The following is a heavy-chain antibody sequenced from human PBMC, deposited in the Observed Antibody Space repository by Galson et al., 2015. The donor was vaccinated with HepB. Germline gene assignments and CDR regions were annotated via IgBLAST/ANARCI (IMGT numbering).Heavy chain of an antibody. Sequence: SVKVSCKASGYTFTSYGISWVRQAPGQGLEWMGWISAYNGNTNYAQKLQGRVTMTTDTSTSTAYMELRSLRSDDTAVYYCARWFREIVVLYYYYYMDVWGKGTTVTVSS. J-gene: IGHJ6*03. CDR3: ARWFREIVVLYYYYYMDV. V-gene: IGHV1-18*01. D-gene: IGHD3-10*01. CDR2: ISAYNGNT. CDR1: GYTFTSYG.